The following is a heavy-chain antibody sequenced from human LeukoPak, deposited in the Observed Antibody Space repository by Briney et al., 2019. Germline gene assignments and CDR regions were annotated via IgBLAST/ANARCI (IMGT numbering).Heavy chain of an antibody. CDR3: ARKDRAARSCFDY. D-gene: IGHD6-6*01. CDR2: ISYDGSNK. CDR1: GFTFSSYA. V-gene: IGHV3-30-3*01. Sequence: GSLRLSCAASGFTFSSYAMHWVRQAPGKGLEWVAVISYDGSNKYYADSVKGRFTISRDNSKNTLYLQMNSLRAEDTAVYYCARKDRAARSCFDYWGQGTLVTVSS. J-gene: IGHJ4*02.